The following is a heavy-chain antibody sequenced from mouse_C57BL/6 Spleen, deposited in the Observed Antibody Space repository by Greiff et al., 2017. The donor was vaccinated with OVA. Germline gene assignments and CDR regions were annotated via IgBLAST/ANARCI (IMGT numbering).Heavy chain of an antibody. J-gene: IGHJ2*01. V-gene: IGHV1-15*01. D-gene: IGHD2-1*01. Sequence: VQLQQSGAELVRPGASVTLSCKASGYTFTDYEMHWVKQTPVHGLEWIGAIDPETGGTAYNQKFKGKAILTADKSSSTAYMKLRSLTSEDSAVYYCTREGDDYCNYLDYWGQGTTLTVSS. CDR1: GYTFTDYE. CDR2: IDPETGGT. CDR3: TREGDDYCNYLDY.